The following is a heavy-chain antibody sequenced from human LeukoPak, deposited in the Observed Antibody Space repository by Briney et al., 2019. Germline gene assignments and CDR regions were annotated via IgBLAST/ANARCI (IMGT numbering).Heavy chain of an antibody. V-gene: IGHV3-7*01. CDR2: INGDGSEN. J-gene: IGHJ4*02. D-gene: IGHD5-12*01. CDR3: ARDGGNSGYDLFDY. CDR1: GFTFSRFW. Sequence: GGSLRLSCAASGFTFSRFWMTWVRQAPGKGLEWVANINGDGSENFYVDSVRGRFTISRDNAKNSLYLQMNSLRVEDTAVYYCARDGGNSGYDLFDYWGQGTLATVSS.